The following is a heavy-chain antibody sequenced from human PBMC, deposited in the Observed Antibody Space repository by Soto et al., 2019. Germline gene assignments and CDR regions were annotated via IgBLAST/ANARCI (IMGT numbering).Heavy chain of an antibody. CDR2: IYTSGST. CDR3: ASLAVAGDLPIDDAFDI. D-gene: IGHD6-19*01. V-gene: IGHV4-4*07. Sequence: PSETLSLTCTVSGGSISSYYWSWIRQPAGKGLEWIGRIYTSGSTNYNPSLKSRVTMSVDTSKNQFSLKLSSVTAADTAVYYRASLAVAGDLPIDDAFDIWGQGTMVTVSS. J-gene: IGHJ3*02. CDR1: GGSISSYY.